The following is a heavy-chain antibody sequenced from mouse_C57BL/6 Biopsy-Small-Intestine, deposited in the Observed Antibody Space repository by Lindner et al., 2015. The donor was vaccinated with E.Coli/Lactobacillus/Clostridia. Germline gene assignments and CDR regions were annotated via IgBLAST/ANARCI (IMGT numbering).Heavy chain of an antibody. J-gene: IGHJ3*01. V-gene: IGHV1-37*01. Sequence: VQLQESGPELVKPGASVKMSCKASGYTFTDYHMHWVKQSHGKSLEWIGRINPYNSDIVYNQKFEGKATLTVDKSSNTAHMELLSLTSEDFAVYFCARGEYSRGWFDSWGHGTLVTVSA. CDR1: GYTFTDYH. D-gene: IGHD2-5*01. CDR2: INPYNSDI. CDR3: ARGEYSRGWFDS.